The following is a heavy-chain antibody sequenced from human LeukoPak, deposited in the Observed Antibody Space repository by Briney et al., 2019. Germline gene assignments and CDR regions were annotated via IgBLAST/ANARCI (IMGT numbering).Heavy chain of an antibody. CDR2: IYYSGST. V-gene: IGHV4-31*03. Sequence: PSETLSLTCTVSGGSISSGGYSWSWIRQHPGKGLEWIGYIYYSGSTYYNPSLKSRVTISVDTSKNQFSLKLSSVTAADTAVYYCARDILGVFAFDIWGQGTMVTVSS. CDR1: GGSISSGGYS. J-gene: IGHJ3*02. D-gene: IGHD2-8*01. CDR3: ARDILGVFAFDI.